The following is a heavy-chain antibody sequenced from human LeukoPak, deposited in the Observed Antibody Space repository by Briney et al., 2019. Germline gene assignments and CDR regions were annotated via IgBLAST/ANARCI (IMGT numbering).Heavy chain of an antibody. V-gene: IGHV4-59*01. D-gene: IGHD2-8*01. CDR2: IHSGGST. CDR3: ARYYCPNDVCLGFDY. J-gene: IGHJ4*02. CDR1: GGSISGYY. Sequence: SETLSLTCTVSGGSISGYYWSWIRQPPGKGLEWIGYIHSGGSTNSNPSLESRVTISVDTSKNQFSLKLSSVTAADTAVYYCARYYCPNDVCLGFDYWGQGTLVTVSS.